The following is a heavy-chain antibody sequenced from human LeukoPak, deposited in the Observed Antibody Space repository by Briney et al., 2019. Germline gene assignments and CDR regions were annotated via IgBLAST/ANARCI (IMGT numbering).Heavy chain of an antibody. V-gene: IGHV1-8*01. J-gene: IGHJ5*02. Sequence: GASVKVSCKASGYTFTSYDINWVRQATGQGLEWMGWMNPNSGNTGYAQKFQGRVTMTRDTSTSTVYMELSSLRSEDTAVYYCARAGRDMVRGVKKNNWFDPWGQGTLVTVPS. CDR1: GYTFTSYD. CDR3: ARAGRDMVRGVKKNNWFDP. D-gene: IGHD3-10*01. CDR2: MNPNSGNT.